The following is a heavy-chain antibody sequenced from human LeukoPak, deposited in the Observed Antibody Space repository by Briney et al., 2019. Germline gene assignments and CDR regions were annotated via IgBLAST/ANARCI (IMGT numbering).Heavy chain of an antibody. CDR1: GGSFSGYY. Sequence: SETLSLTCAVYGGSFSGYYWSWIRQPPGKGLEWIGEINHSGSTNYNPSLKSRVTISVDTSKNQLSLKLSSVTAAYTAVYYCARGRARLLGMDVWGQGTTVTVSS. CDR3: ARGRARLLGMDV. V-gene: IGHV4-34*01. J-gene: IGHJ6*02. CDR2: INHSGST. D-gene: IGHD4/OR15-4a*01.